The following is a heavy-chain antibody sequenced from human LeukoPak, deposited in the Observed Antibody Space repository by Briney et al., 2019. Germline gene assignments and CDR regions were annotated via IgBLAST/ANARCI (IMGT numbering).Heavy chain of an antibody. CDR1: GFTFSSYD. D-gene: IGHD1-26*01. CDR2: IGSDGST. CDR3: AKYSGSS. Sequence: PGGSLRLSCAASGFTFSSYDMSWVRQAPGKGLEWVSAIGSDGSTYYGGSVKGRFTTSTDNSKNTLYLQMNSLRAEDTAVYYCAKYSGSSWGQGTLVTVSS. V-gene: IGHV3-23*01. J-gene: IGHJ5*02.